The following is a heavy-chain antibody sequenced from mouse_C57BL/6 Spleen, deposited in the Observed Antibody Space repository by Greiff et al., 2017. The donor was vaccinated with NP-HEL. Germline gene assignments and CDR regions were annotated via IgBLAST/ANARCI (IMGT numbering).Heavy chain of an antibody. CDR2: IYPGSGST. V-gene: IGHV1-55*01. CDR1: GYTFTSYW. J-gene: IGHJ4*01. D-gene: IGHD1-1*01. Sequence: VQLQQPGAELVKPGASVKMSCKASGYTFTSYWITWVKQRPGQGLEWIGDIYPGSGSTNYNEKFKSKATLTVDTSSSTAYMQLSSLTSEDSAVYYCSSYYYGSSYYDAMDYGGQGTSVTVSS. CDR3: SSYYYGSSYYDAMDY.